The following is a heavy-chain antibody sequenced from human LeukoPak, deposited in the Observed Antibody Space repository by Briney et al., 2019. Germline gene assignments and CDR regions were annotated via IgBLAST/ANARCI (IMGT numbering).Heavy chain of an antibody. CDR3: ASGGVYRGGAFDI. Sequence: ASVKVSLKPSASIFNPYYVHWVRQAPGQGLEGMGIINPTSGRTSCAQQFQGRVTMNTDMSTRTLYMELTSLRSEDTALYYCASGGVYRGGAFDIWGQGTMVSVSS. D-gene: IGHD2-8*02. J-gene: IGHJ3*02. CDR1: ASIFNPYY. CDR2: INPTSGRT. V-gene: IGHV1-46*02.